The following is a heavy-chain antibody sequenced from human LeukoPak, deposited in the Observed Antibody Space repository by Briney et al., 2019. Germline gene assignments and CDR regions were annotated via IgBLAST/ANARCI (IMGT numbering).Heavy chain of an antibody. J-gene: IGHJ4*02. Sequence: PGGSLRLSCTASGFTFGDYAMNWVRQAPGKGLEGVSFIRSKTYGGTPDYAASVKGRFIISRDDSKSIAYLQMNSLRAEDRAVYYCARNRKNHYDNSGYIVWGRGTLVTVSS. CDR2: IRSKTYGGTP. CDR3: ARNRKNHYDNSGYIV. CDR1: GFTFGDYA. D-gene: IGHD3-22*01. V-gene: IGHV3-49*04.